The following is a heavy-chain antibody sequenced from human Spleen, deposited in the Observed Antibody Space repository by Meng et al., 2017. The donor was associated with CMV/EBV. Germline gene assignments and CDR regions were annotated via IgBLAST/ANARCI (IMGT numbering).Heavy chain of an antibody. V-gene: IGHV4-59*01. Sequence: GSLRLSCTVSGGSISSFYWSWIRQPPGKGLEWIGYIYYSGSTNYSPSLKSRVTISVDTSNQFSLKLNSVTAADTAVYYCARDSRYSGTWYNYAMDVWGQGTTVTVSS. CDR1: GGSISSFY. J-gene: IGHJ6*02. CDR3: ARDSRYSGTWYNYAMDV. CDR2: IYYSGST. D-gene: IGHD6-13*01.